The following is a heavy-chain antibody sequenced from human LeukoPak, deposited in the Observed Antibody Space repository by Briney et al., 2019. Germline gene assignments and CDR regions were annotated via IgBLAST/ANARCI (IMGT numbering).Heavy chain of an antibody. J-gene: IGHJ4*02. D-gene: IGHD5/OR15-5a*01. CDR1: GGSISSSSYY. CDR3: ARGLRTFDY. Sequence: SETLSLTCTVSGGSISSSSYYWGWIRQPPGKGLEWIGSIYYSGSTYYNPSLKSRVTISVDTSKNQFSLKLSSVTAADTAVYYCARGLRTFDYWGQGTLVTVSS. V-gene: IGHV4-39*07. CDR2: IYYSGST.